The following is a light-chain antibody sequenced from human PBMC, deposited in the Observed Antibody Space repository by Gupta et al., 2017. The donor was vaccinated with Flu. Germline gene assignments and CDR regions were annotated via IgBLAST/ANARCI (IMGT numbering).Light chain of an antibody. CDR2: DAS. V-gene: IGKV3-11*01. J-gene: IGKJ5*01. CDR3: RQRSTWGNT. Sequence: EIVLTQSPATLSLSPGERATLSCRASQSVSSYQAWYQQKPGQAPRLLIYDASNRATGIPARFSASAYVTDFTLTMRSLDPETFAVYYCRQRSTWGNTFGQGTXLEIK. CDR1: QSVSSY.